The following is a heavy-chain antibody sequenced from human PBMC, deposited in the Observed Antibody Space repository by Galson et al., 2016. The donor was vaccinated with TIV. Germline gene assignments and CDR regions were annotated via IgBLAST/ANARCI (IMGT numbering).Heavy chain of an antibody. CDR1: GFIFNSFA. J-gene: IGHJ6*02. V-gene: IGHV3-48*03. D-gene: IGHD7-27*01. Sequence: SLRLSCAASGFIFNSFAMNWVRQAPGKGLEWVSKISMSGSSIQYADSVKGRFTIARDNAKNSLYLQMNSLRAEDTAVYYCAREDLYGDQGILGYYGMDVWGQGTTVTVSS. CDR2: ISMSGSSI. CDR3: AREDLYGDQGILGYYGMDV.